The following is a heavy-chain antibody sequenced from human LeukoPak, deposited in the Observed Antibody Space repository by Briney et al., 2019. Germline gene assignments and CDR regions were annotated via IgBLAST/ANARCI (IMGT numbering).Heavy chain of an antibody. V-gene: IGHV3-30-3*02. D-gene: IGHD3-22*01. CDR1: GFTFSNYA. CDR2: ISYDGSNK. Sequence: AGGSLRLSCAASGFTFSNYALHWVRQAPGKGLEWAAVISYDGSNKDYADSVKGRFTISSDNSKNTLYLQMNSLRAEDTAVYYCAKSLFDSSGYYYYFDYWGQGTLVTVSS. CDR3: AKSLFDSSGYYYYFDY. J-gene: IGHJ4*02.